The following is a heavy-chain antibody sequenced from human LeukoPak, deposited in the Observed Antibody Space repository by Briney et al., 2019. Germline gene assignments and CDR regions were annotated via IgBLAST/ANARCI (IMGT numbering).Heavy chain of an antibody. CDR3: ARDGKISPYYGMDV. CDR1: GGSITYYD. J-gene: IGHJ6*02. Sequence: SETLSLTCTVSGGSITYYDWSWIRQTPGKGLEWIGYIYYSGSTDYNPSLKSRVTISVDTSKNQFSLKLSSVTAADTAVYYCARDGKISPYYGMDVWGQGTTVTVSS. V-gene: IGHV4-59*01. CDR2: IYYSGST. D-gene: IGHD1-26*01.